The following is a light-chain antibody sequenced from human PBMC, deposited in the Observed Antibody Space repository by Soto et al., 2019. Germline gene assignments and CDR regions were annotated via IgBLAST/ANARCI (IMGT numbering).Light chain of an antibody. CDR1: QSVRSN. CDR2: GAS. J-gene: IGKJ5*01. CDR3: HQYGSSPAT. V-gene: IGKV3-20*01. Sequence: EIVMTQSPATLSVSPGERATLSCRASQSVRSNLVWYQQKPGQAPRLLIYGASTRATGIPDRFSGSGSGTDFTLTISRLEPEDFAVYYCHQYGSSPATFGQGTRLEIK.